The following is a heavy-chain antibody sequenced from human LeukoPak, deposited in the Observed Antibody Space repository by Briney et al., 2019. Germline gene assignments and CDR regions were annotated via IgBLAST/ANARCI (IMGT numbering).Heavy chain of an antibody. CDR3: ARVVGAPDAFDI. J-gene: IGHJ3*02. CDR1: GFTFSSYA. CDR2: ISYDGSNK. D-gene: IGHD1-26*01. Sequence: GGSLRLSCAASGFTFSSYAMHWVRQAPGKGLEWVAVISYDGSNKYYADSVKGRFTISRDNSKNTLYLQMNSLRAEDTAVYYCARVVGAPDAFDIWGQGTMVTVSS. V-gene: IGHV3-30*04.